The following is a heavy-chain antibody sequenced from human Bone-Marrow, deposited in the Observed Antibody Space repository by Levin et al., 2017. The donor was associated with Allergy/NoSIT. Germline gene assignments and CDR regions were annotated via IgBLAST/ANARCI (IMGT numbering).Heavy chain of an antibody. J-gene: IGHJ3*02. CDR3: ARDRVVGASPPYDAFDI. CDR2: ISYDGNDH. CDR1: GFTFSDHG. D-gene: IGHD1-26*01. Sequence: GESLKISCAGSGFTFSDHGIHWVRQAPGKGLEWVGVISYDGNDHSLANSVKGRFSLSRDNSKRSVFLEMNSLRTEDTAVYFCARDRVVGASPPYDAFDIWGQGTPVTVSS. V-gene: IGHV3-30*03.